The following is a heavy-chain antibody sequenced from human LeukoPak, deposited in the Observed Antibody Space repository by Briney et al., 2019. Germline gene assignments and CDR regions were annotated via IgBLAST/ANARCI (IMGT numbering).Heavy chain of an antibody. CDR3: ARGPEHYDILTGIDY. V-gene: IGHV4-61*05. J-gene: IGHJ4*02. CDR1: SGSISTSNYY. D-gene: IGHD3-9*01. Sequence: SETLSLTCTVSSGSISTSNYYWGWVRQPPGKGLEWIGYIYYSGSTNYNPSLKSRVTISVDTSKNQFSLKLSSVTAADTAVYYCARGPEHYDILTGIDYWGQGTLVTVSS. CDR2: IYYSGST.